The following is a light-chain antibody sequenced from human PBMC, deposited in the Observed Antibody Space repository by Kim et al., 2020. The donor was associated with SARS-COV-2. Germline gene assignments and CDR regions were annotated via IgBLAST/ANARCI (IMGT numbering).Light chain of an antibody. CDR3: GADHGSGSNFVRV. CDR2: VGTGGIVG. Sequence: QPVLTQPPSASASLGASVTLTCTLSSDHSNYEVDWYQQRPGKGPRFVMRVGTGGIVGSKGDGIPDRFSVLGSGLNRYLTIKNIQEEDESDYHCGADHGSGSNFVRVFGGGTQLTVL. V-gene: IGLV9-49*01. J-gene: IGLJ3*02. CDR1: SDHSNYE.